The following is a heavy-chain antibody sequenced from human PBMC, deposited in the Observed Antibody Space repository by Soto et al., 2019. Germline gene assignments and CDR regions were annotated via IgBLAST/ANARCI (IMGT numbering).Heavy chain of an antibody. D-gene: IGHD1-26*01. CDR1: GFTCRHYL. CDR2: VSNDVEQE. CDR3: AAARKGGGYFIDF. V-gene: IGHV3-30*04. J-gene: IGHJ4*02. Sequence: SLGLSCEGSGFTCRHYLFHWVRQAPGEGLEWVAVVSNDVEQEDYADVVMRRFSVTRDNSDNTVSLQMTRLRGEHTALYCCAAARKGGGYFIDFWGQGTMVTVSS.